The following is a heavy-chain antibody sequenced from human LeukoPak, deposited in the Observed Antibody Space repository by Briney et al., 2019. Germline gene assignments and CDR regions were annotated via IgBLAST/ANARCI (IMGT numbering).Heavy chain of an antibody. CDR2: IYYSGSL. Sequence: PSETLSLTCTVSGGSISSFYWSWIRQPPGKGLEWIGYIYYSGSLNYNPSLKSRVTISLDTSKNQFSLRLSSVTAADTTVYYCARPQRYSNYALDYWGQGTLVTVSS. CDR3: ARPQRYSNYALDY. CDR1: GGSISSFY. D-gene: IGHD4-11*01. J-gene: IGHJ4*02. V-gene: IGHV4-59*01.